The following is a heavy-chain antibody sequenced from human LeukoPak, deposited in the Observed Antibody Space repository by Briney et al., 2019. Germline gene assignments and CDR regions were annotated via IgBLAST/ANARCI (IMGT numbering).Heavy chain of an antibody. J-gene: IGHJ3*01. Sequence: GGSLRLSCAASGFTFSNYDMSWVRQAPGKGLEYGSTISYNGGSANYADSVKGRFTISRDNSKDTLYLQVGSLRDEDMAVYYCARVPRPCGASTSCQGAFDVWGQGTMVTVSS. CDR3: ARVPRPCGASTSCQGAFDV. CDR1: GFTFSNYD. D-gene: IGHD2-2*01. V-gene: IGHV3-64*02. CDR2: ISYNGGSA.